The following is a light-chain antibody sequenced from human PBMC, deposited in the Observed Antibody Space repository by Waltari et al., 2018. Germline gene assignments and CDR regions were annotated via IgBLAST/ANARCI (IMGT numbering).Light chain of an antibody. CDR2: INSDGSH. Sequence: QLVLTQSPSASASLGASVKLTCTLSSGYSSNIVAWHQQQPEKGPRYLMTINSDGSHNKGDEIPDRFSGPSSGAERYLTISSVQPEDEADYYCQTGGHGSWVFGGGTTLTVL. J-gene: IGLJ3*02. CDR3: QTGGHGSWV. V-gene: IGLV4-69*01. CDR1: SGYSSNI.